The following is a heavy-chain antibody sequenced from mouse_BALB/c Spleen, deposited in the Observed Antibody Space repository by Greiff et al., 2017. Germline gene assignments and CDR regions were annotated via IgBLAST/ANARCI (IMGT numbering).Heavy chain of an antibody. CDR1: GYTFTSYW. CDR2: IYPGDGDT. CDR3: ARGDYGYDVFDY. V-gene: IGHV1-87*01. J-gene: IGHJ2*01. Sequence: VQLQQSGAELARPGASVKLSCKAYGYTFTSYWMQWVKQRPGKGLEWIGAIYPGDGDTRYTQKFKGKATLTADKSSSTAYMQLSSLASEDSAVYYCARGDYGYDVFDYWGQGTTLTVSS. D-gene: IGHD2-2*01.